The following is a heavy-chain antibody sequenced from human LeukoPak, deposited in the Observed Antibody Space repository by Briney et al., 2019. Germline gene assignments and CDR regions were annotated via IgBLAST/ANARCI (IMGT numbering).Heavy chain of an antibody. CDR3: ARVEVDYYYYMDV. CDR1: GGSISSYY. Sequence: SETLSLTCTVSGGSISSYYWSWVRQPPGKGLEWIGYIYYSGSTNYNPSLKSRVTISVDTSKNQFSLKLSSVTAADTAVYYCARVEVDYYYYMDVWGKGTTVTVSS. CDR2: IYYSGST. J-gene: IGHJ6*03. V-gene: IGHV4-59*01.